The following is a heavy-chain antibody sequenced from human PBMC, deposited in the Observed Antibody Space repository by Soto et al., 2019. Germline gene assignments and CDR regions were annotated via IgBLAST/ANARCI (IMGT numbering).Heavy chain of an antibody. J-gene: IGHJ6*02. V-gene: IGHV4-4*02. CDR1: GDSITGDNW. CDR2: IHHSGAT. CDR3: ATQGFYRMGV. Sequence: QVQLQESGPGLVQPSGTLSLTCAVSGDSITGDNWWSWVRQPPGKGLEWIGEIHHSGATNYNPSRKSRVTISVDKSKHQFSLKLNSVTAADTAMFYCATQGFYRMGVWGRGTTVTVSS.